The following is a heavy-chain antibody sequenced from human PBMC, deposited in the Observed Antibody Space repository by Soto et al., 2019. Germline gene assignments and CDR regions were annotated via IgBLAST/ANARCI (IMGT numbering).Heavy chain of an antibody. Sequence: QVQLVESGGGVVQPGRSLRLSCAASGFTFNNYGMHWVRQAPGKGLEWVAVIWNDGNDYYYANSVKGRFTISRDNSKNTLDRQMSSLRVEDTAVYYCARRQISPPTRGAASARGGMDGWGQGTTVTVSS. CDR2: IWNDGNDY. CDR3: ARRQISPPTRGAASARGGMDG. D-gene: IGHD6-13*01. CDR1: GFTFNNYG. V-gene: IGHV3-33*01. J-gene: IGHJ6*02.